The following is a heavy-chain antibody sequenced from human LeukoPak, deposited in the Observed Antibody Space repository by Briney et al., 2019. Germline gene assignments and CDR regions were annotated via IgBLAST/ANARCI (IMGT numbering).Heavy chain of an antibody. D-gene: IGHD5-18*01. J-gene: IGHJ2*01. CDR1: GGSIGSYY. CDR3: ARFRVDTYWYFDL. Sequence: SETLSLTCTVSGGSIGSYYWSWIRQPPGKGLEWIGYIYYSGNTNYNPSLKSRVTISVDTSKNQFSLKLSSVTAADTAVYYCARFRVDTYWYFDLWGRGTLVTVPS. V-gene: IGHV4-59*01. CDR2: IYYSGNT.